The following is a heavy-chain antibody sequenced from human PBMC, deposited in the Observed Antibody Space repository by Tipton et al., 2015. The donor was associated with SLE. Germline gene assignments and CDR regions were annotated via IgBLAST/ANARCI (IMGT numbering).Heavy chain of an antibody. CDR2: IYYSGST. V-gene: IGHV4-39*07. Sequence: TLSLTCTVSGGSISSSSYYWGWIRQPPGKGLEWIGSIYYSGSTYYNPSLKSRVTISVDTSKNQFSLKLSSVTAADTAVYYCAGSKRDGYTVGYWGQGTLVTVSS. CDR3: AGSKRDGYTVGY. J-gene: IGHJ4*02. D-gene: IGHD5-24*01. CDR1: GGSISSSSYY.